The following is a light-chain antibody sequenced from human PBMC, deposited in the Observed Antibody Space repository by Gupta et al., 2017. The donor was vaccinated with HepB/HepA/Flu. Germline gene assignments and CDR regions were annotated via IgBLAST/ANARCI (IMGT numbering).Light chain of an antibody. CDR2: DAS. J-gene: IGKJ2*01. V-gene: IGKV1-33*01. CDR3: QQYENAPPGADT. Sequence: DIQMTQSPSSLSASVGARVTITCQASQNIRNYLNWYQQKPGKATKLLIYDASNLEKGVPSSLSGSGAGTYFTFTIIILQPEDSATYYCQQYENAPPGADTFGQGTKLEIK. CDR1: QNIRNY.